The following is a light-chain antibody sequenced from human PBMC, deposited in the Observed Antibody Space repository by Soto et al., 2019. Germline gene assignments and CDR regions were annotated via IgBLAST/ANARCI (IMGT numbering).Light chain of an antibody. Sequence: EIVLTQSPATLSLSPGERATLSCRASQSVSSYLAWYQQEPGQAPRLLIYGAATRATGIPARFSGSGSGTEFTLTISGLEPEDFAVYYCQQYNNWPALTFGGGTKVDIK. V-gene: IGKV3-15*01. CDR2: GAA. CDR3: QQYNNWPALT. CDR1: QSVSSY. J-gene: IGKJ4*01.